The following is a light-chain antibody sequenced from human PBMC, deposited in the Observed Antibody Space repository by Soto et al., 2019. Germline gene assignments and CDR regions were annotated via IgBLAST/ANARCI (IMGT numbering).Light chain of an antibody. CDR2: GVS. Sequence: EVVLTQSPGTLSLSRGERATLSCRASQNISRNYLAWYQQKPGQAPRLLIYGVSSRATGTPDRFSGSGSGTDFTLTISILEPEDFAVYFCQQFGTTWTFGQGTKVEIK. J-gene: IGKJ1*01. CDR1: QNISRNY. V-gene: IGKV3-20*01. CDR3: QQFGTTWT.